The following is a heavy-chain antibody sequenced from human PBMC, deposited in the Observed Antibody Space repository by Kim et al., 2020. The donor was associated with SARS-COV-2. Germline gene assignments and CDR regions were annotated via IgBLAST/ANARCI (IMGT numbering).Heavy chain of an antibody. Sequence: ASVKVSCKASGYTFTKYGVHWVRQAPGQSLEWMGWVNAGSGDTHYSPKFQDRVTITRDTSATTAYMELSSLRSEDTAVYYCARPSFCADGICPYYDYWGQGTLVTVSS. CDR3: ARPSFCADGICPYYDY. CDR1: GYTFTKYG. V-gene: IGHV1-3*01. J-gene: IGHJ4*02. D-gene: IGHD2-8*01. CDR2: VNAGSGDT.